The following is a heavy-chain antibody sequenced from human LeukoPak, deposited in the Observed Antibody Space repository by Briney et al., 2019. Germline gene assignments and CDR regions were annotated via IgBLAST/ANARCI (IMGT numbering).Heavy chain of an antibody. CDR3: ARSEIMITFGGVIAGAFDI. CDR1: GYTFTSYV. V-gene: IGHV1-18*01. Sequence: ASVKVSCKASGYTFTSYVISWGRQAPGQGLGWVGWISAYNGNTNYAQKLQGRVTMTTDTSTSTAYMELRSLRSDDTAVYYCARSEIMITFGGVIAGAFDIWGQGTMVTVPS. J-gene: IGHJ3*02. D-gene: IGHD3-16*02. CDR2: ISAYNGNT.